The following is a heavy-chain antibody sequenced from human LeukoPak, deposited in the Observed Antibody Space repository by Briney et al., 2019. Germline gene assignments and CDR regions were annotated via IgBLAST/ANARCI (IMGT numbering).Heavy chain of an antibody. CDR1: GGTFSSYA. CDR3: ARGIAAAGTRYFDY. D-gene: IGHD6-13*01. Sequence: VASVKVSCKASGGTFSSYAISWVRQAPGQGLEWMGWINPNNGDTNYAQKFQGRVTMTRDTSISTAYMELSSLRSDDTAVYYCARGIAAAGTRYFDYWGQGTLVTVSS. V-gene: IGHV1-2*02. CDR2: INPNNGDT. J-gene: IGHJ4*02.